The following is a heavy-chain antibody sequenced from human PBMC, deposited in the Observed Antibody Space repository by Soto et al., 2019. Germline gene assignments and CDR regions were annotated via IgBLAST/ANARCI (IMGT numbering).Heavy chain of an antibody. CDR3: ARVDNGVFDY. CDR1: GGSISSGGYY. D-gene: IGHD1-20*01. V-gene: IGHV4-31*03. Sequence: SETLSLTCTVSGGSISSGGYYWSWIRQHPGKGLEWIGYIYYSGSTYYNPSLKSRVTISVDTSKNQFSLKLSSVTAADTAVYYSARVDNGVFDYWGQGTPVTVYS. CDR2: IYYSGST. J-gene: IGHJ4*02.